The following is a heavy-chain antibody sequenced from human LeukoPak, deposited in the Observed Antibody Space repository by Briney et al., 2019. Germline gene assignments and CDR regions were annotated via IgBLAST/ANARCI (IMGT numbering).Heavy chain of an antibody. CDR3: AVQQLVLSYCVY. D-gene: IGHD6-13*01. CDR2: ISGSGDRT. J-gene: IGHJ4*02. CDR1: GFTFSIYA. V-gene: IGHV3-23*01. Sequence: PGGSLRLSCAASGFTFSIYAMSWVRQAPGKGLEWVSTISGSGDRTYYADSVKGRFTISRDNSKNTLYLQLNSLRAEDTAVYYCAVQQLVLSYCVYWGQGTLVTVSS.